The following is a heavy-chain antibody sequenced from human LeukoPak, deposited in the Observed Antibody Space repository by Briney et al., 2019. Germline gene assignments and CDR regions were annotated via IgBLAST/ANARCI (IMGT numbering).Heavy chain of an antibody. J-gene: IGHJ4*02. CDR3: ARLAAAGTAGANLGY. CDR1: GYTFSDYS. V-gene: IGHV1-18*01. CDR2: ISPYNADT. Sequence: ASVKVSCKASGYTFSDYSITWVRQAPGQGLEWMGWISPYNADTNYAQNFQGRVTMTTDGSTRTAYMELRSLRSDDTAVYYCARLAAAGTAGANLGYWGQGTLVTVSS. D-gene: IGHD6-13*01.